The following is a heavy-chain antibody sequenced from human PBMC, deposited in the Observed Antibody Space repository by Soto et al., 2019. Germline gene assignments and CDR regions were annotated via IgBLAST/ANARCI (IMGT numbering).Heavy chain of an antibody. CDR3: AKEPVLRFLEWLLMD. CDR1: GFTFRSYG. Sequence: PGGSLRLSCAASGFTFRSYGMHWVRQAPGKGLEWVAVISYDGSNKYYADSVKGRFIISRDNSKNTLYLQMNSLRAEDTAVYYCAKEPVLRFLEWLLMDWGQGTMVT. D-gene: IGHD3-3*01. CDR2: ISYDGSNK. J-gene: IGHJ3*01. V-gene: IGHV3-30*18.